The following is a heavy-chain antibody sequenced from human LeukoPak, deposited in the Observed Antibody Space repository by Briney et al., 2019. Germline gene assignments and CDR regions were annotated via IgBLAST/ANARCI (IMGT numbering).Heavy chain of an antibody. J-gene: IGHJ4*02. CDR3: AKRDTMIVVVITDFDY. CDR2: ISGSGGST. Sequence: GSLRLSCAVSGFTFSSYAMSWVRQAPGKGLEWVSAISGSGGSTYYADSVKGRFTISRDNSKNTLYLQMNSLRAEDTAVYYCAKRDTMIVVVITDFDYWGQGTLVTVSS. D-gene: IGHD3-22*01. V-gene: IGHV3-23*01. CDR1: GFTFSSYA.